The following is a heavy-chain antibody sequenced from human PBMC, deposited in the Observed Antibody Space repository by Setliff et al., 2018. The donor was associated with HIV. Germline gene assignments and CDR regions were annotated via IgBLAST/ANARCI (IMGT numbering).Heavy chain of an antibody. CDR1: GYTFIDYY. Sequence: GASVKVSCKASGYTFIDYYIHWVRQAPGQGLEWMGWFNPDTYASNYAQKFQGRVTMTRDTSISTAYMDLSRLRSDDTAVYYCTTGRHSGTYEAFDIWGPGTMVTVSS. CDR3: TTGRHSGTYEAFDI. J-gene: IGHJ3*02. CDR2: FNPDTYAS. V-gene: IGHV1-2*02. D-gene: IGHD1-26*01.